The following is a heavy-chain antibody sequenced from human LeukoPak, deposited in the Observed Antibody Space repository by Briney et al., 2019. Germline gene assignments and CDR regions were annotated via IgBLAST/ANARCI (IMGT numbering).Heavy chain of an antibody. CDR3: AGCDLMGDELGRAD. J-gene: IGHJ4*02. CDR1: GYTFTDYS. CDR2: INHNSGGT. V-gene: IGHV1-2*02. Sequence: GASVKLSCKASGYTFTDYSIHWVRPAPGQGLEWMGWINHNSGGTNYAQKFQGRVTMTRDTSISTAYMELSRLRSDDTAVYYCAGCDLMGDELGRADWGQGTLVTVSS. D-gene: IGHD7-27*01.